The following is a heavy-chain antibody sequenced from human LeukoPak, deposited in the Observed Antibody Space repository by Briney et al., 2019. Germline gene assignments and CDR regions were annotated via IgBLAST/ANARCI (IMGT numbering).Heavy chain of an antibody. J-gene: IGHJ4*02. V-gene: IGHV1-2*02. D-gene: IGHD1-1*01. CDR1: GYTFTDYY. CDR2: INPNSGGT. CDR3: ARAYNWNDVGY. Sequence: ASVKVSCKASGYTFTDYYMHWVRQAPGQGLEWMGWINPNSGGTNYAQKFQGRVTMTRDTSLSTAYMELSRLGSDDTAVYYCARAYNWNDVGYWGQGTLVTVSS.